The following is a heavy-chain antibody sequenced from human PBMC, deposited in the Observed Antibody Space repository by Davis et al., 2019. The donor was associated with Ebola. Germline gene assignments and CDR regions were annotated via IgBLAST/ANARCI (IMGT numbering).Heavy chain of an antibody. D-gene: IGHD6-19*01. CDR2: ISDHST. J-gene: IGHJ4*02. Sequence: GESLKISCAASGFSVSSNHMSWVRQAPGKGLEWVPVISDHSTAYADSVRGRFIIPRDKSNNPLYLEMNSLRVDDTAVYYCATTQWLREIDNWGQGTLVTVSS. CDR1: GFSVSSNH. CDR3: ATTQWLREIDN. V-gene: IGHV3-53*05.